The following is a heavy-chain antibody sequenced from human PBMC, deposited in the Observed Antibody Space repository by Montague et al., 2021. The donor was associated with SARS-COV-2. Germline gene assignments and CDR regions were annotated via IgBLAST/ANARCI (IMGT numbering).Heavy chain of an antibody. D-gene: IGHD5-18*01. J-gene: IGHJ4*02. Sequence: SETLSLTCTVSGGSIITSIYYWDWIRQPPGKGLEWIRSIYYTENTYYNPSLKSRVTISIDTSKNQFFLKLSSVTAADTAVYYCARPGSGYSQGSGAFDYWGQGSLVTVSS. CDR2: IYYTENT. CDR3: ARPGSGYSQGSGAFDY. CDR1: GGSIITSIYY. V-gene: IGHV4-39*01.